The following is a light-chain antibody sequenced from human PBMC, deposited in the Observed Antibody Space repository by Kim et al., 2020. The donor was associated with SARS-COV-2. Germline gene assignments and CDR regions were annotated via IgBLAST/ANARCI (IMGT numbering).Light chain of an antibody. J-gene: IGKJ4*01. CDR3: QQANSFPLT. V-gene: IGKV1-12*01. CDR2: AAS. CDR1: QSIRNW. Sequence: ASVGARVTITCRATQSIRNWLAWYQQKPGKAPKLLISAASSLQSGVPSRFSGSGSGTDFTLTISSLQPEDFGTYFCQQANSFPLTFGGGTKVDIK.